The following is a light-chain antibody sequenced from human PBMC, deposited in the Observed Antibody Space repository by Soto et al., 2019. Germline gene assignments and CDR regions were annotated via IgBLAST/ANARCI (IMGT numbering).Light chain of an antibody. Sequence: EIVLTQSPGTLSLSPGERATLSCRASQSVTNNYLAWFQQKPGQAPRLLMYGASSRATGIPDRFSGSGSGTDITLTITRLEPEDFAVYYCQQYASSRTFGQGTKVEIK. CDR2: GAS. V-gene: IGKV3-20*01. CDR1: QSVTNNY. CDR3: QQYASSRT. J-gene: IGKJ1*01.